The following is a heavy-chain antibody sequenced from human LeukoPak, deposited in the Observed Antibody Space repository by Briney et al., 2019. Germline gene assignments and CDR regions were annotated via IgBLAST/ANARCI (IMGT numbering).Heavy chain of an antibody. D-gene: IGHD3-9*01. J-gene: IGHJ4*02. CDR1: GFTFSSYE. CDR2: ISSSGSTI. Sequence: TGGSLRLSCAASGFTFSSYEMNWVRQAPGKGLEWVSYISSSGSTIYYADSVKGRFTISRDNAKNSLYLQMNSLRAEDTAVYYCARDAYYDILTGYYTSGFDYWGQGTLVTVSS. CDR3: ARDAYYDILTGYYTSGFDY. V-gene: IGHV3-48*03.